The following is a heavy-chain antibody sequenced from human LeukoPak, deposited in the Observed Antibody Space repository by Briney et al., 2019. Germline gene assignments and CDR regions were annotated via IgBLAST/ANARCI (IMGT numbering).Heavy chain of an antibody. CDR1: GFTFSNYW. D-gene: IGHD3-3*01. CDR3: ARDGDFWSAQGAFDI. CDR2: INQDGREK. Sequence: GSLRLSCAASGFTFSNYWMSWVRQAPGKGLGWVANINQDGREKFYVDSVEGRFTISRDNAKNSLYLQMNSLRAEDTAVYYCARDGDFWSAQGAFDIWGQGTMVTVS. J-gene: IGHJ3*02. V-gene: IGHV3-7*01.